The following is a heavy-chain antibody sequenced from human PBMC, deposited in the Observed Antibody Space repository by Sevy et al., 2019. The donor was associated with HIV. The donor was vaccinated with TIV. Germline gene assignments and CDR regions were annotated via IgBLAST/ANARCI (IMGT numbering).Heavy chain of an antibody. J-gene: IGHJ6*02. V-gene: IGHV3-53*01. CDR1: GFTVSSNY. D-gene: IGHD3-10*01. CDR2: IYSGGST. Sequence: GGSLRLSCAASGFTVSSNYMSWVRQAPGKGLEWVSVIYSGGSTYYADSVKGRFTISRDNSKNTLYLQMNSLRAEDTAVYYCAREEGITMVRGAHYGMDVWGQWTTVTVSS. CDR3: AREEGITMVRGAHYGMDV.